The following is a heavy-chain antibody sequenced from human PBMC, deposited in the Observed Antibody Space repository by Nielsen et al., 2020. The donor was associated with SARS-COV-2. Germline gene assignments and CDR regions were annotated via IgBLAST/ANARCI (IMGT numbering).Heavy chain of an antibody. J-gene: IGHJ3*02. D-gene: IGHD6-13*01. CDR3: VKDKIIVASGSGAFDI. V-gene: IGHV3-9*01. CDR2: ISWNGGAT. CDR1: GFTFSSLW. Sequence: SLKISCAASGFTFSSLWMSWVRQAPGKGLEWVSGISWNGGATGYADSVNGRFTISRDNAKNSLYLQMNSLRVEDTALYYCVKDKIIVASGSGAFDIWGQGTMVTVSS.